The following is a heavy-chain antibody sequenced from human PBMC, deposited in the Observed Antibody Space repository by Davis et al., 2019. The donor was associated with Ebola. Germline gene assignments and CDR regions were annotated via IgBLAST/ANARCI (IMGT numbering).Heavy chain of an antibody. D-gene: IGHD2-21*02. Sequence: GSLRLSCTVSGGSITNYYWSWVRQPPGKGLEWIGFISYSGSTNYNPSLKSRVTISVDTSKNQFSLKLTSVTAADTAVYYCARWGLGVTPNWYFDLWGRGTLVSVS. CDR3: ARWGLGVTPNWYFDL. CDR1: GGSITNYY. V-gene: IGHV4-59*01. CDR2: ISYSGST. J-gene: IGHJ2*01.